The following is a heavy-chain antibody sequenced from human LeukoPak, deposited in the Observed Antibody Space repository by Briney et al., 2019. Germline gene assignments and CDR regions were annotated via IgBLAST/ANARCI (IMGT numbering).Heavy chain of an antibody. D-gene: IGHD3-3*01. CDR2: ISGSGGST. Sequence: GGSLRLSCAASGFTFSSYAMSWVRQAPGKGLEWVSAISGSGGSTYYADSVKGRFTISRDNSKNTLYLQMSSLRAEDTAVYYCATPGDYDFWSGYPYWGQGTLVTVSS. CDR1: GFTFSSYA. J-gene: IGHJ4*02. V-gene: IGHV3-23*01. CDR3: ATPGDYDFWSGYPY.